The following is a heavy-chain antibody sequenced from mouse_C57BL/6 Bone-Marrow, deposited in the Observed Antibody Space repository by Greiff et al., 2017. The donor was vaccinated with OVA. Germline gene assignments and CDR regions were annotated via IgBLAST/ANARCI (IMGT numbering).Heavy chain of an antibody. J-gene: IGHJ4*01. CDR3: ARRTGTDYYAMDY. V-gene: IGHV5-17*01. CDR2: ISSGSSTI. CDR1: GFTFSDYG. Sequence: EVKVVESGGGLVKPGGSLKLSCAASGFTFSDYGMHWVRQAPEKGLEWVAYISSGSSTIYYADTVKGRFTISRDNAKNTLFLQMTSLRSEDTAMYYCARRTGTDYYAMDYWGQGTSVTVSS. D-gene: IGHD4-1*01.